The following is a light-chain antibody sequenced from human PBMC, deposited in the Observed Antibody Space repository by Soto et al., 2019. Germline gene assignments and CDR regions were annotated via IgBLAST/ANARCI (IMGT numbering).Light chain of an antibody. V-gene: IGKV1-39*01. J-gene: IGKJ5*01. Sequence: DIQMTQSPSTLSASVGDRVTITGWGSQSIGSWLAWHQQKPGKAPNLMMYGASYLKSGVPTRFSGSVSGTDFTLTISSLQPEDFAIYYCQQTYTTPQITFGQGTRLEIK. CDR3: QQTYTTPQIT. CDR2: GAS. CDR1: QSIGSW.